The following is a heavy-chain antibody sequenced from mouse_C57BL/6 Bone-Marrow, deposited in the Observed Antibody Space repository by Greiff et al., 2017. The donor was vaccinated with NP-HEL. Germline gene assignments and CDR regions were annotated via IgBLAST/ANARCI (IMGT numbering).Heavy chain of an antibody. V-gene: IGHV1-61*01. CDR2: IYPSDSET. D-gene: IGHD2-1*01. CDR1: GYTFTSYW. J-gene: IGHJ4*01. Sequence: QVQLKQPGAELVRPGSSVKLSCKASGYTFTSYWMDWVKQRPGQGLEWIGNIYPSDSETHYNQKFKDKATLTVDKSSSTAYMQLSSLTSEDSAVYYCARGGGNYGGYYAMDYWGQGTSVTVSS. CDR3: ARGGGNYGGYYAMDY.